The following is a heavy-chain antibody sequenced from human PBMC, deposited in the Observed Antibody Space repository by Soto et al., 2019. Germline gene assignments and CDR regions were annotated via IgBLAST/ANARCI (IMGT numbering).Heavy chain of an antibody. CDR2: IYYSGST. CDR1: GDSLISSHYY. J-gene: IGHJ4*02. CDR3: ARGIQLWPITYYFDY. V-gene: IGHV4-39*07. Sequence: PLETLPLTCTFSGDSLISSHYYWAWIRKPPGKGLEWIGSIYYSGSTYYNPSLKSRVSISVDTSKNQFSLKLSSVTAADTAVYYCARGIQLWPITYYFDYWGQGTLVTVSS. D-gene: IGHD5-18*01.